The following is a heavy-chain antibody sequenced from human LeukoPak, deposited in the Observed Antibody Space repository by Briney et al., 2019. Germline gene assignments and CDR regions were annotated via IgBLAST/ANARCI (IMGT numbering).Heavy chain of an antibody. Sequence: GRSRRLSCAAAGFSFSSYWMSWVRQAPGKWLEWVANIKQDGSETVYVDSVKGRFTISRDNAQSSLYLQMNSLRAEDTAVYYCARDPYSSSWSYGMDVWGQGTAVTVSS. CDR3: ARDPYSSSWSYGMDV. CDR1: GFSFSSYW. CDR2: IKQDGSET. V-gene: IGHV3-7*05. J-gene: IGHJ6*02. D-gene: IGHD6-13*01.